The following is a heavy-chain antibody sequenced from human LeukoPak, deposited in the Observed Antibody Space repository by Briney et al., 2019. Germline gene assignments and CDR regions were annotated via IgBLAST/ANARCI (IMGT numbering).Heavy chain of an antibody. V-gene: IGHV3-53*04. Sequence: GGSLRLSCVASGFTVSSNYMSWVRQAPGKGLEWVSVIYSAGITYYADSVKGRFTISRHNSKNTLYLQMNSLRVEDTAVYYCVRGGTPGYSSGRIDYWGQGTLVTVSS. CDR3: VRGGTPGYSSGRIDY. CDR1: GFTVSSNY. CDR2: IYSAGIT. J-gene: IGHJ4*02. D-gene: IGHD6-19*01.